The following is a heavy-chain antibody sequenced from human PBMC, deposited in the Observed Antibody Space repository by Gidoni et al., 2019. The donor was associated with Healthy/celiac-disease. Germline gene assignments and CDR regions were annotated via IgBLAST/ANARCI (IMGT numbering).Heavy chain of an antibody. CDR2: ISSSSSYI. D-gene: IGHD4-4*01. Sequence: EVQLVESGGGLVKPGGSLRLSCAASGFTFSSYSMTWVRQAPGKGLEWVSYISSSSSYIYYADSVKGRFTISRDNAKNSLYLQMNSLRAEDTAVYYCARDLFHDYREGYWGQGTLVTVSS. J-gene: IGHJ4*02. V-gene: IGHV3-21*01. CDR1: GFTFSSYS. CDR3: ARDLFHDYREGY.